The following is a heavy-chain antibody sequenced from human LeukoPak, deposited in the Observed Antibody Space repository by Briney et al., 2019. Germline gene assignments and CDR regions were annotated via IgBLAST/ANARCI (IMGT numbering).Heavy chain of an antibody. CDR2: MYYSESP. CDR3: VRGHYGFDP. D-gene: IGHD3-16*01. CDR1: GGSISAYY. Sequence: SETLSLTCSVSGGSISAYYWSWIRQSPGKGLEWIGYMYYSESPNYNPSLESRVTISVDTSKNQCTLKLSSVTAADTAVYYCVRGHYGFDPWGQGTLVTVSS. V-gene: IGHV4-59*08. J-gene: IGHJ5*02.